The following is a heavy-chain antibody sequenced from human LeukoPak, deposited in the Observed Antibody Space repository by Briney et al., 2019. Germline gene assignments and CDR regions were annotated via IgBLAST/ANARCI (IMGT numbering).Heavy chain of an antibody. Sequence: SGPLSLTRIVPGGSIRRYYWSWLRQAPGKGLEWIGYVYSSGSTTYDPSLKSRVTISLDTSRNQFSLKLTSVTAADTAVYFCARGLVSDFWSGYYPQHYYYYTDVWGKGTPVTVSS. CDR2: VYSSGST. CDR1: GGSIRRYY. CDR3: ARGLVSDFWSGYYPQHYYYYTDV. V-gene: IGHV4-4*09. J-gene: IGHJ6*03. D-gene: IGHD3-3*01.